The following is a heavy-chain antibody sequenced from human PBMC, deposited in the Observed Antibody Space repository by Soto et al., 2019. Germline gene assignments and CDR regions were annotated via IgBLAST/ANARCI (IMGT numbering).Heavy chain of an antibody. J-gene: IGHJ4*02. CDR1: GGTFSAYA. D-gene: IGHD5-18*01. CDR2: IIPIFGTA. Sequence: QVQLVQSGAEVKKPGSSVKVSCKASGGTFSAYAISWVRQAPGQGLEWMGGIIPIFGTANYAQKFQGRVTITADESTSTAYMELSSLRSEDTAVYYCASRGYSYGPKSGNDYWGQGTLVTVSS. V-gene: IGHV1-69*01. CDR3: ASRGYSYGPKSGNDY.